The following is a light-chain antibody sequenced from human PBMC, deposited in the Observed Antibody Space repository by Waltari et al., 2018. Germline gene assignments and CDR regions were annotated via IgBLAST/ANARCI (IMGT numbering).Light chain of an antibody. J-gene: IGKJ5*01. V-gene: IGKV1-33*01. Sequence: DIEMTQSPSPLSASVGEKVNITCRASQDISNHLSWFQQKPGKAPKLLIYDVSKLETGVASRFSGGGSRADFTLIINDVQPEDVATYYCQQYDSLTLLTFGQGTRLE. CDR1: QDISNH. CDR3: QQYDSLTLLT. CDR2: DVS.